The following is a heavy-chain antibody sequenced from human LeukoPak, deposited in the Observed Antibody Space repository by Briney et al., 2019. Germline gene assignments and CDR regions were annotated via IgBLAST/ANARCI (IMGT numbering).Heavy chain of an antibody. J-gene: IGHJ4*02. Sequence: GGSLRLSCGASGFTFRSSQMNWVRQAPGKGLEWLSHISSSGSIIYYAESVKGRFTISRDNAKSSLYLQMNSLRGEDTAVYFCARDMMDSRGVFDYWGRGTLVTVSS. CDR3: ARDMMDSRGVFDY. CDR1: GFTFRSSQ. CDR2: ISSSGSII. V-gene: IGHV3-48*03. D-gene: IGHD3-10*01.